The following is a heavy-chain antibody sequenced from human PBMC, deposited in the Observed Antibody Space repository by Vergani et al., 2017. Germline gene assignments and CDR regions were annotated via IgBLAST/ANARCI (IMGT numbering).Heavy chain of an antibody. V-gene: IGHV3-33*01. J-gene: IGHJ4*02. CDR2: IWYDGSNK. CDR1: GFTFSSYG. CDR3: AREGAGTVTTSYFDY. Sequence: QVQLVESGGGVVQPGRSLRLSCAASGFTFSSYGMHWVRQAPGKGLEWVAVIWYDGSNKYYADSVKGRFTISRDNSKNTLYLQMNSLRAEDTAVYYCAREGAGTVTTSYFDYWGQGTLVTVSS. D-gene: IGHD4-17*01.